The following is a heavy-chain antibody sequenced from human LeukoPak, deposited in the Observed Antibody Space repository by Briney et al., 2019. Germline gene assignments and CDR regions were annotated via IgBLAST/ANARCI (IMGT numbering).Heavy chain of an antibody. V-gene: IGHV1-69*13. Sequence: ASVKVSCKASGGTFTSYAISWVRQAPGQGLEWMGGIIPIFGTANYAQKFQGRVMITADESTSTAYMELSSMRSEDTAVYYCARDHGDSGSYYYWGQGTLVTVSS. CDR1: GGTFTSYA. CDR3: ARDHGDSGSYYY. CDR2: IIPIFGTA. J-gene: IGHJ4*02. D-gene: IGHD1-26*01.